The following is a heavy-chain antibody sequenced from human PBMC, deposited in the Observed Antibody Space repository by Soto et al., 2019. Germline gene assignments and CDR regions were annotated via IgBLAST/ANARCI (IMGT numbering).Heavy chain of an antibody. CDR2: VSVSGGSI. D-gene: IGHD6-6*01. V-gene: IGHV3-23*01. CDR1: GFTFSSYA. Sequence: GGSLRLSCTASGFTFSSYAMNWVRQAPGKGLEWVSVVSVSGGSIYHADSVKGRFTISRDNSKNTLYLQMNSLRAEDTAVYYCAKIYLSNIAARAVRGEYYYYGMDVWGQGTTVTVSS. J-gene: IGHJ6*02. CDR3: AKIYLSNIAARAVRGEYYYYGMDV.